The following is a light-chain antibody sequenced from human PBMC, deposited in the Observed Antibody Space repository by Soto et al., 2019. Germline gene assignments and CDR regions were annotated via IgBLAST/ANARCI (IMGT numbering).Light chain of an antibody. CDR1: QSISNL. CDR2: KAS. J-gene: IGKJ5*01. CDR3: QQYNSYPLT. V-gene: IGKV1-5*03. Sequence: DIQMTQSPSTLSASVGDRVTITCRASQSISNLLAWYQQKPGRAPTLLIYKASTLQSGVPSRSSGSGSGTEFSLTISSLQPDDSGTYYCQQYNSYPLTFGQGTRLEIK.